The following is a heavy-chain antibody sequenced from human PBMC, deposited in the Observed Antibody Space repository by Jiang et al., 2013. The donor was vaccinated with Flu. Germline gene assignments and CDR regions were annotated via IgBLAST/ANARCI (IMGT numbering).Heavy chain of an antibody. D-gene: IGHD6-19*01. CDR3: ARGAGWLPDT. V-gene: IGHV3-7*05. J-gene: IGHJ5*02. Sequence: GKGLEWVANIKEDGSEIYYLGSVRGRFTISRDNSKNSLFLQMSSLRDEDTALYYCARGAGWLPDTWGQGTLVTVSP. CDR2: IKEDGSEI.